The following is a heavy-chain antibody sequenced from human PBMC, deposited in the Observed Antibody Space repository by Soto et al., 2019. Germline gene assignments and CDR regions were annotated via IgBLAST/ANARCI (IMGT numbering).Heavy chain of an antibody. CDR1: GFTFSSYA. CDR3: ASDDYVWGSLRY. D-gene: IGHD3-16*01. Sequence: QVQLVESGGGVVQPGRSLRLSCAASGFTFSSYAMHWVRQAPGKGLEWVAVISYDGSNKYYADSVKGRFTISRDNSKNTLYLQMNSLRAEDTAVYYCASDDYVWGSLRYWGQGTLVTVSS. V-gene: IGHV3-30-3*01. CDR2: ISYDGSNK. J-gene: IGHJ4*02.